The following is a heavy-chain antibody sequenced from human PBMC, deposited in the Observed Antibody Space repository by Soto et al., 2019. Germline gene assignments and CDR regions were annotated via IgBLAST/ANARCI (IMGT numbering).Heavy chain of an antibody. D-gene: IGHD6-19*01. CDR3: ARDQISGWYDN. V-gene: IGHV3-23*01. CDR2: MGGSVDSK. J-gene: IGHJ5*02. CDR1: GFAFGRYA. Sequence: EVQLLESGGGLVKPGGSLRLSCAASGFAFGRYALSWVRQAPGKGLEWVSAMGGSVDSKSYADSVKSRFTISRDDPKNTLFLEMNSLRPEDTAIYFCARDQISGWYDNWGQGTLVTVSS.